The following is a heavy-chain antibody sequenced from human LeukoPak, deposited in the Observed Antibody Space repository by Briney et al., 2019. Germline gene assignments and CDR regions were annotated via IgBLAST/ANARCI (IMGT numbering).Heavy chain of an antibody. CDR2: ISSSGSTL. V-gene: IGHV3-48*03. Sequence: GGSLRLSCAASGFTFSIYEMYWVRQAPGKGLEWLSYISSSGSTLYYADSVKGRFTISRDNAKSSLYLQMNSLRAEDTAVYYCARYGQQLVSDYWGQGTLLTVSS. J-gene: IGHJ4*02. CDR1: GFTFSIYE. CDR3: ARYGQQLVSDY. D-gene: IGHD6-13*01.